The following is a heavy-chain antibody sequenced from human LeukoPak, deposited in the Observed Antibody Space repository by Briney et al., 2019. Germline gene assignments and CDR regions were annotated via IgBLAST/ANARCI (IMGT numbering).Heavy chain of an antibody. CDR1: GFTFSSNG. CDR3: ARAEGYGGELDS. CDR2: IPYDGSNK. D-gene: IGHD4-23*01. J-gene: IGHJ4*02. V-gene: IGHV3-30*13. Sequence: GGSLRLSCAASGFTFSSNGMAWVRQAPGKGLEWVAVIPYDGSNKYYADSVKGRFTISRENSKNRLYLQMNSLRAEDTAVYYCARAEGYGGELDSWGQGTLVTVSS.